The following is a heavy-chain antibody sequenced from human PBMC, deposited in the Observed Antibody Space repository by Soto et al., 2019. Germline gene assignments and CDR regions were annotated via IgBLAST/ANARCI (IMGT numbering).Heavy chain of an antibody. CDR2: IYSGGST. CDR3: ARSTDYYDSSGYYRGGGPDDAFDI. J-gene: IGHJ3*02. Sequence: ETLSLTCAVSGASVSSTYWWSWVRQAPGKGLEWVSVIYSGGSTYYADSVKGRFTISRDNSKNTLYLQMNSLRAEDTAVYYCARSTDYYDSSGYYRGGGPDDAFDIWGQGTMVTVSS. V-gene: IGHV3-66*01. D-gene: IGHD3-22*01. CDR1: GASVSSTY.